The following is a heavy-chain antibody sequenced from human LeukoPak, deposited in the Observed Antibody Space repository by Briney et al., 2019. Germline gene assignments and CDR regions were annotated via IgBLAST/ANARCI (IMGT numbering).Heavy chain of an antibody. CDR2: IYNSGST. CDR1: GDSISSYY. CDR3: ARHAMVRGVMGYYYYGMDV. Sequence: SETLSLTCSVSGDSISSYYWSWIRQPPGKGLEWIGYIYNSGSTNYNPSLKSRVTISADTSKNQFSLRLSSVTAADTAVYYCARHAMVRGVMGYYYYGMDVWGQGTTVTVSS. J-gene: IGHJ6*02. V-gene: IGHV4-59*08. D-gene: IGHD3-10*01.